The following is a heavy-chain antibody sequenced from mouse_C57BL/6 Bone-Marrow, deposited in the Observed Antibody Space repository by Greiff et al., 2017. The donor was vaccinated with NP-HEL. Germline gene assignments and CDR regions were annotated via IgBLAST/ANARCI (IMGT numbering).Heavy chain of an antibody. Sequence: QVQLKESGPGLVAPSQSLSITCTVSGFSLTSYAISWVRQPPGKGLEWLGVIWTGGGTNYNSALKSRLSISTDNYKSQFFLKMNSLQTNDTARYYWARIYDYDGAWFAYWGQGTLVTVSA. J-gene: IGHJ3*01. V-gene: IGHV2-9-1*01. CDR1: GFSLTSYA. CDR2: IWTGGGT. CDR3: ARIYDYDGAWFAY. D-gene: IGHD2-4*01.